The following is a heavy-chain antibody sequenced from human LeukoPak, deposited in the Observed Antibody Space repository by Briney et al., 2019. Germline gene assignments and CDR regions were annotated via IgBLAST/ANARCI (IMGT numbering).Heavy chain of an antibody. Sequence: GASVKVSCKASGYTFTIYVMHWVRQAPGQRLEWMGWINAGNGNTKYSQKFQGRVTITRDTSASTAYMELSSLRSEDTAVYYCASGSREGYCSSTSCYNGNYYYGMDVWGQGTTVTVSS. V-gene: IGHV1-3*01. CDR1: GYTFTIYV. D-gene: IGHD2-2*02. CDR2: INAGNGNT. J-gene: IGHJ6*02. CDR3: ASGSREGYCSSTSCYNGNYYYGMDV.